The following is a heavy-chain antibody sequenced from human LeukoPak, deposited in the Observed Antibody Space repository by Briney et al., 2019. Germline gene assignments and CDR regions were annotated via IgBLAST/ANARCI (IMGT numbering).Heavy chain of an antibody. CDR2: TYYRSKWYN. J-gene: IGHJ4*02. CDR1: GDSVSSNSAA. D-gene: IGHD6-13*01. CDR3: ARDRAGSSSSWYVPGAFDI. V-gene: IGHV6-1*01. Sequence: SQTLSLTCAISGDSVSSNSAAWNWIRQSPSRGLEWLGRTYYRSKWYNDYAVSVKSRITINPDTSKNQFSLQLNSVTPEDTAVYYCARDRAGSSSSWYVPGAFDIWGQGTLVTVSS.